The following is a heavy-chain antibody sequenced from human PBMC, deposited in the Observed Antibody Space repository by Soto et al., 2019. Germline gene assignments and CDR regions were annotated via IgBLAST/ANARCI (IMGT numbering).Heavy chain of an antibody. CDR1: GGSFSGYC. V-gene: IGHV4-34*01. D-gene: IGHD6-19*01. Sequence: PSETLSLTCAVYGGSFSGYCWSWIRQPPGKGLEWIGEINHSGSTNYNPSLKSRVTISVDTSKNQFSLKLSSVTAADTAVYYCARRSSGWYYYYGMDVWGQGTTVTVSS. J-gene: IGHJ6*02. CDR3: ARRSSGWYYYYGMDV. CDR2: INHSGST.